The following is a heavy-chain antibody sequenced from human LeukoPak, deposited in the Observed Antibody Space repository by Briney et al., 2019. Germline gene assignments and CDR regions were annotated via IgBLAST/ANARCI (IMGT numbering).Heavy chain of an antibody. CDR1: GGSISSYY. Sequence: KPSETLSLTCTVSGGSISSYYWSWIRQPPGKGLEWIGYIYYSGSTNYNPSLKSRVTISVDTSKNQFSLKLSSVTAADTAVYYCARDKEWYNTHDAFDIWGQGTMVTVSS. D-gene: IGHD3-3*01. CDR3: ARDKEWYNTHDAFDI. CDR2: IYYSGST. V-gene: IGHV4-59*01. J-gene: IGHJ3*02.